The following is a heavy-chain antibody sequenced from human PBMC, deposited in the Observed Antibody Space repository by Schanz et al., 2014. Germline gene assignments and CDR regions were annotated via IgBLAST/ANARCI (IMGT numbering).Heavy chain of an antibody. Sequence: QVQLVQSGSEVKKPGASVKVSCKSSGYTFTSYYMHWMRQAPGQGLEWMGRVIAVLGVTNSAQNFQGRVTFIADKSTSTAYMELSSLRSDDTAVYYCARAVARGTAFDIWGQGTMVTVSS. CDR3: ARAVARGTAFDI. V-gene: IGHV1-69*09. CDR2: VIAVLGVT. CDR1: GYTFTSYY. J-gene: IGHJ3*02.